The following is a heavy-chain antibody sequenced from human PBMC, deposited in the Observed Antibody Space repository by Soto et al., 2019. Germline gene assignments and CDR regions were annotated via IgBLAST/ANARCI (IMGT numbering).Heavy chain of an antibody. D-gene: IGHD4-17*01. Sequence: QLQLQESGPGLVKPSETLSLTCTVSGGSISSSSYYWGWIRQPPGKGLEWIGSFYYSGSTYYNPSLKSRVTISVDTSKNHFSLKLSSVTAADTAVYYCATHAYGGNGDWYFDLWGRGTLVTVSS. V-gene: IGHV4-39*02. J-gene: IGHJ2*01. CDR2: FYYSGST. CDR3: ATHAYGGNGDWYFDL. CDR1: GGSISSSSYY.